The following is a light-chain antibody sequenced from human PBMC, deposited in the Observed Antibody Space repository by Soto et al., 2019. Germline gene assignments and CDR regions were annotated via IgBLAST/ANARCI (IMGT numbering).Light chain of an antibody. CDR3: QQYGGSPRT. V-gene: IGKV3-20*01. J-gene: IGKJ2*01. Sequence: EIMMTQSPGTLSLSPGERATLSCRASQSISNYLAWYQQRPGQSPRLLIYAASSRATGVPDRFSGGGSATDFTLTVSRLEPEDFAVYYCQQYGGSPRTFGQGTKLEIK. CDR2: AAS. CDR1: QSISNY.